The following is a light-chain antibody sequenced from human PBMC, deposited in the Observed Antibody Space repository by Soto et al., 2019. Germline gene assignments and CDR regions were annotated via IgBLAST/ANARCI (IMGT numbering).Light chain of an antibody. CDR1: SSNIGGNS. J-gene: IGLJ1*01. CDR2: DDN. CDR3: GSWDSSLSAYV. Sequence: QSGMTQPPSVSAAPGQKVTISGSGSSSNIGGNSVSWYQQLPGTAPKLLIYDDNKRPSGIPDRFSGSKSGTSATLGITGFQTGDEADYYCGSWDSSLSAYVFGTGTKLTVL. V-gene: IGLV1-51*01.